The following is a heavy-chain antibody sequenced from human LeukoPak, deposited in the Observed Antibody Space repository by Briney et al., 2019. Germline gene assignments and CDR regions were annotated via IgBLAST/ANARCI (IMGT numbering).Heavy chain of an antibody. J-gene: IGHJ4*02. CDR2: ISWNSGSI. CDR1: GFTFDDYA. CDR3: ARETPYGSLTFDY. V-gene: IGHV3-9*01. D-gene: IGHD3-10*01. Sequence: GRSLRLSCAASGFTFDDYAMHWVRQAPGKGLEWVSGISWNSGSIGYADSVKGRFTISRDNAKNSLYLQMNSLRAEDTAMYYCARETPYGSLTFDYWGQGTLVTVSS.